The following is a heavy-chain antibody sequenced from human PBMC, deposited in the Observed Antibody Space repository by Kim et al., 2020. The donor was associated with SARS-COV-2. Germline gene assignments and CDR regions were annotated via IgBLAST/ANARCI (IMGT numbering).Heavy chain of an antibody. Sequence: SVKVSCKASGGTFSSYAISWVRQAPGQGLEWMGGIIPIFGTANYAQKFQGRVTITADESTSTAYMELSSLRSEDTAVYYCARGLGPDSSSNYYYGMDVWGQGTTVTVSS. J-gene: IGHJ6*02. CDR3: ARGLGPDSSSNYYYGMDV. CDR2: IIPIFGTA. CDR1: GGTFSSYA. V-gene: IGHV1-69*13. D-gene: IGHD6-6*01.